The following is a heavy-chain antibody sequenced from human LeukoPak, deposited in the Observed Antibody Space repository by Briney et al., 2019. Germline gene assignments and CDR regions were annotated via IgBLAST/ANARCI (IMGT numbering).Heavy chain of an antibody. J-gene: IGHJ4*02. CDR2: IKQDGSEK. D-gene: IGHD6-19*01. CDR3: ARGADYFTY. V-gene: IGHV3-7*04. Sequence: PGGSLRLSCAASGFTFSSYSMNWVRQTPGKGLEWVANIKQDGSEKYYVDFVKGRFTISRDNAKNSLYLQMNSLRAEDTAVYYCARGADYFTYWGQGTLVTVSS. CDR1: GFTFSSYS.